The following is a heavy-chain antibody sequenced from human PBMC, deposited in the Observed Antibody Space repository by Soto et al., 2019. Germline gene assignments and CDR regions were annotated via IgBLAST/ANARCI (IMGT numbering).Heavy chain of an antibody. J-gene: IGHJ2*01. CDR3: ASFTYCGGDCYLGYWYFDL. CDR1: GGTFSSYA. CDR2: IIPIFGTA. V-gene: IGHV1-69*12. D-gene: IGHD2-21*02. Sequence: QVQLVQSGAKVKKPGSSVKVSCKASGGTFSSYAISWVRQAPGQWLEWMGGIIPIFGTANYAQKFQGRVTITADESTSTDYIELSNLRCEDTAVYYCASFTYCGGDCYLGYWYFDLWGRGTLVTVSS.